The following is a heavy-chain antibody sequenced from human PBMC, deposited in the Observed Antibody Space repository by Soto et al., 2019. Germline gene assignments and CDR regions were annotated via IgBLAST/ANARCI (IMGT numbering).Heavy chain of an antibody. CDR2: ISNDGDDK. CDR1: GFTFNKYG. Sequence: QVQLVESGGGVVQPGRSLRLSCAASGFTFNKYGIHWVHQAPGKGLEWVAVISNDGDDKYYADSVKGRFTISRDNSRNTLYLQMNSLRPEDTAMYYCAKEGIELWSAFDSWGQGTLVTVSS. J-gene: IGHJ4*02. V-gene: IGHV3-30*18. CDR3: AKEGIELWSAFDS. D-gene: IGHD5-18*01.